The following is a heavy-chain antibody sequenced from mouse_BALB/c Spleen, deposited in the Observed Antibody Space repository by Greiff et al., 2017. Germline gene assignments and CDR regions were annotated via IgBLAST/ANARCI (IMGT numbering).Heavy chain of an antibody. CDR1: GFTFSSFG. CDR3: ARGDYDYDGAWFAY. J-gene: IGHJ3*01. CDR2: ISSGSSTI. D-gene: IGHD2-4*01. Sequence: EVQLVESGGGLVQPGGSRKLSCAASGFTFSSFGMHWVRQAPEKGLEWVAYISSGSSTIYYADTVKGRFTISRDNPKNTLFLQMTSLRSEDTAMYYCARGDYDYDGAWFAYWGQGTLVTVSA. V-gene: IGHV5-17*02.